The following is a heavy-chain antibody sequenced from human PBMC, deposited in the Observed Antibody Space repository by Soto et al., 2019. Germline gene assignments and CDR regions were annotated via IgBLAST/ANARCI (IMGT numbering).Heavy chain of an antibody. Sequence: WETLALSCAVYGGSFSGYYWSWIRQPPGKGLEWIGEINHSGSTNYNPSLKSRVTISVDTSKNQFSLKLSSVTAADTAVYYCAIGPRAGATGRHFFAPWGQGTLFTV. CDR1: GGSFSGYY. D-gene: IGHD1-26*01. CDR2: INHSGST. J-gene: IGHJ5*02. V-gene: IGHV4-34*01. CDR3: AIGPRAGATGRHFFAP.